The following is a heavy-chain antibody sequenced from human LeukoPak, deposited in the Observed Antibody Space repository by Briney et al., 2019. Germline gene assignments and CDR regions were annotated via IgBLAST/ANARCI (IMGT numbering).Heavy chain of an antibody. J-gene: IGHJ4*02. CDR2: IYYSGST. Sequence: SETLSLTCTVSGGSISSSSYYWGWIRQPPGKGLEWIGSIYYSGSTYYNPSLKSRVTISVDTSKNQFSLKLSSVTAADTAVYYCAGQITMIAHYFDYWGQGTLVTVSS. D-gene: IGHD3-22*01. CDR1: GGSISSSSYY. V-gene: IGHV4-39*01. CDR3: AGQITMIAHYFDY.